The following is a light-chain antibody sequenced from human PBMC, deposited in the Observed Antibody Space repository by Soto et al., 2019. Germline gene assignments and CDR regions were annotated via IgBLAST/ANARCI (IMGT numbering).Light chain of an antibody. V-gene: IGKV3-11*01. CDR1: QAIDTY. CDR2: DSS. CDR3: QQRSSWPLT. J-gene: IGKJ5*01. Sequence: EIVLTQSPVTLSSSPGETVTLSCRASQAIDTYLAWYQQRPGQAPRLLIYDSSERATDVPGRFSGSGSGTDFTLTISSLESDDFAVYYCQQRSSWPLTFGQGTRLDI.